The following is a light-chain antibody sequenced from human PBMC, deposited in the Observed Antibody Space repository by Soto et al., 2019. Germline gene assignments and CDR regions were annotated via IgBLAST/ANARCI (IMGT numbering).Light chain of an antibody. J-gene: IGLJ2*01. V-gene: IGLV1-40*01. CDR1: SSNIGAGYD. Sequence: QSVLTQPPSVSGAPGQRVTISCTGSSSNIGAGYDVHWYQQLPGTAPKLLIYGNSNRPSGVPDRFSGSKSGTLASLAITGLQAEDEADYYCQSYDSSLSGSDVVFGGGTMLTVL. CDR3: QSYDSSLSGSDVV. CDR2: GNS.